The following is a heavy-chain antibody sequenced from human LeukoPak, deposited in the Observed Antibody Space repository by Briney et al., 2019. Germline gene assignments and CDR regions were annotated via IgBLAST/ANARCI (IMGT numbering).Heavy chain of an antibody. Sequence: SETLSLTCTVSGGSISSYYWSWIRQPAGKGLEWIGRIYTSGSTNYNPSLKSRVTMSVDTSENQFSLKLSSVTAADTAVYYCARLCSSTSCPTRAFDIWGQGTMVTVSS. D-gene: IGHD2-2*01. CDR1: GGSISSYY. CDR3: ARLCSSTSCPTRAFDI. V-gene: IGHV4-4*07. CDR2: IYTSGST. J-gene: IGHJ3*02.